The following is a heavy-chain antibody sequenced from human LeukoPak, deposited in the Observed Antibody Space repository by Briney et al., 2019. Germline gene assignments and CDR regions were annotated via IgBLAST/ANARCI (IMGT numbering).Heavy chain of an antibody. CDR3: ARGLRFLEWFRVGFDY. V-gene: IGHV4-39*01. CDR1: GGSISSSSYY. D-gene: IGHD3-3*01. CDR2: IYYSGST. J-gene: IGHJ4*02. Sequence: SETLSLTCTVSGGSISSSSYYWGWIRQPPGKGLEWIGSIYYSGSTYYNPSLKSRVTISVDTSKNQFSLKLSSVTAADTAVYYCARGLRFLEWFRVGFDYWGQGTLVTVSS.